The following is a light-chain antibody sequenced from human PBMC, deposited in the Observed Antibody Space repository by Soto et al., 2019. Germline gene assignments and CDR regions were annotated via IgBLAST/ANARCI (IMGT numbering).Light chain of an antibody. V-gene: IGKV3-20*01. CDR2: GAS. Sequence: EIVLTQSPGTLSLSPGERATLSCRASQSVSSSYLAWYQQKPGLAPRLLIYGASSRATGIPDRFSGSGSGTDFTLTISRLEPEDFAVYYCQQYGSSQITFGQGTRLEIK. CDR3: QQYGSSQIT. J-gene: IGKJ5*01. CDR1: QSVSSSY.